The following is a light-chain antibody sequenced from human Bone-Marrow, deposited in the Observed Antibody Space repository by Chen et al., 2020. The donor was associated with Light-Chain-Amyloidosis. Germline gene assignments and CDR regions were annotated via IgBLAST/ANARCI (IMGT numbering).Light chain of an antibody. Sequence: IVLPQSPGTLPLPPGEIPTLSCRASQCVSGNLIGWYQQKPGQAPRLLMYGSSSRTNGFPDTFSGSGSGTDFTLTIRRVEPEDFAVYYCQQYGGPPGAFGQGTTVELK. J-gene: IGKJ1*01. CDR3: QQYGGPPGA. CDR1: QCVSGNL. V-gene: IGKV3-20*01. CDR2: GSS.